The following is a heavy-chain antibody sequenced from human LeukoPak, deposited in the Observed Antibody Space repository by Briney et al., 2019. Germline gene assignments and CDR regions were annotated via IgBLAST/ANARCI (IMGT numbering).Heavy chain of an antibody. CDR3: AREHSSSSGKVFDY. D-gene: IGHD6-6*01. CDR2: INPNSGGT. J-gene: IGHJ4*02. V-gene: IGHV1-2*02. Sequence: ASVTVSCKASAYTFTGYYIHWVRQAPGQGLEWMGWINPNSGGTNYAQNFQGRVTMTRDTSISTAYMELSRLRSDDTAMYYCAREHSSSSGKVFDYWGQGTLVTVSS. CDR1: AYTFTGYY.